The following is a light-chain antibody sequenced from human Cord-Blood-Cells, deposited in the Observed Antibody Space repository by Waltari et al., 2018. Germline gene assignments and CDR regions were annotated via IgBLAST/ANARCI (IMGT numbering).Light chain of an antibody. Sequence: EIVLTQSPGTLSLSPGERATLSCRASQSVSSSYLAWYQQKPGQAPRLLIYGASSRATGIPDRFSGSGSGTDFTLTISRLVPEDFAVYYCQQYGSSFGGGTKVEIK. V-gene: IGKV3-20*01. CDR3: QQYGSS. CDR1: QSVSSSY. J-gene: IGKJ4*01. CDR2: GAS.